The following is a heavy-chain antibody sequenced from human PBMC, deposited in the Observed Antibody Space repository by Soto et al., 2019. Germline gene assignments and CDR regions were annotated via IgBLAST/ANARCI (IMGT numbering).Heavy chain of an antibody. J-gene: IGHJ4*02. Sequence: ASVKVSCKASGYTFTGYYMHWVRQAPGQGLEWMGWINPNSGGTNYAQKFQGWVTMTRDTSISTAYMELSRLRSDDTAVYYCARGYCSGGSCSEFDYWGQGTLVTVSS. V-gene: IGHV1-2*04. CDR1: GYTFTGYY. D-gene: IGHD2-15*01. CDR3: ARGYCSGGSCSEFDY. CDR2: INPNSGGT.